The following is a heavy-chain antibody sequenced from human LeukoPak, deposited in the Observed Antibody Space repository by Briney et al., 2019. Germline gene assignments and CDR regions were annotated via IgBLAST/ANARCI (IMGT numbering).Heavy chain of an antibody. J-gene: IGHJ3*02. V-gene: IGHV3-33*01. CDR2: IWYDGSKE. CDR3: TRGVGHNPFFDI. Sequence: GGSLILSCAASGFTFSSYGMHWVRQAPGKGLEWVAVIWYDGSKEYYADSVKGRFTISRDNSKNTLYLQMNSLRGEDTAVYYCTRGVGHNPFFDIWGQGTTVTVSS. D-gene: IGHD1-14*01. CDR1: GFTFSSYG.